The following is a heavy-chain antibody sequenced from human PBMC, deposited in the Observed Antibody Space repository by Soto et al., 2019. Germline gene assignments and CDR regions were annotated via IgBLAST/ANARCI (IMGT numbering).Heavy chain of an antibody. CDR1: GASFTDGSLF. V-gene: IGHV4-39*01. D-gene: IGHD3-22*01. CDR2: TYIGGMT. J-gene: IGHJ5*02. Sequence: SETLSLTCTVSGASFTDGSLFWGWIRQSPGKGVEWIASTYIGGMTYYNPSLRSRVTISVDTSKSQFSLRLNSVTAADTAVYCCATAPETFSPAGYYVIWFDPWGHGTLVTVSS. CDR3: ATAPETFSPAGYYVIWFDP.